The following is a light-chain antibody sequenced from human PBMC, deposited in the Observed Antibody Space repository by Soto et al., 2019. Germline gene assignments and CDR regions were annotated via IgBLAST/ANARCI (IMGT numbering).Light chain of an antibody. J-gene: IGKJ5*01. CDR2: GAS. CDR1: QSVSSY. Sequence: ILLTQSPATLSVSPGERATLSCRASQSVSSYLAWYQQKPGQAPRLLIYGASSRATGIPDRFSGSGSGTDFTLTISRLEPEDFAVYYCQQYGSSPITFGQGTRLEIK. V-gene: IGKV3-20*01. CDR3: QQYGSSPIT.